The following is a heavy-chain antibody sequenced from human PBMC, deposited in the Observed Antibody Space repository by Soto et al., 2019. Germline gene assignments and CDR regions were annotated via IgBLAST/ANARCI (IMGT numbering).Heavy chain of an antibody. Sequence: GDSLKISCKGSGYRFSSYWIGLVRQTPGKGLEWMGIIHPGDSDARYSPSFRGQVTISVDKSTSTAYLQWSSLKASDSAMYYCVSDTARTYYYYAMDVWGQGTTVTVSS. V-gene: IGHV5-51*01. CDR3: VSDTARTYYYYAMDV. CDR2: IHPGDSDA. CDR1: GYRFSSYW. J-gene: IGHJ6*02. D-gene: IGHD5-18*01.